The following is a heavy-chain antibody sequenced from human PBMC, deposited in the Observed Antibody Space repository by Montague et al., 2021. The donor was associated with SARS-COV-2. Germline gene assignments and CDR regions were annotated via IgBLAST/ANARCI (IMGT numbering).Heavy chain of an antibody. D-gene: IGHD3-9*01. CDR2: ISYDGSNK. J-gene: IGHJ4*02. Sequence: SLRLYCAASGFTFSSYAMHWVRQAPGKGLEWVAVISYDGSNKYYADSVKGRFTISRDNSKNTLYLQMNSLRAEDTAVYYCARDLRYFDWDGVDYWGQGTLVTVSS. CDR3: ARDLRYFDWDGVDY. V-gene: IGHV3-30*04. CDR1: GFTFSSYA.